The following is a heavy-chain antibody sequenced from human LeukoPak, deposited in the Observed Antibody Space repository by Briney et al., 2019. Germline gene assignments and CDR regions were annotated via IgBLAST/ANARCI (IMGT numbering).Heavy chain of an antibody. CDR1: GGSLSGYY. CDR2: IYYSGST. CDR3: ARGHYGFDP. D-gene: IGHD3-16*01. J-gene: IGHJ5*02. V-gene: IGHV4-59*08. Sequence: LETLSLTCTVSGGSLSGYYWSWIRQPPGEGLEWIGYIYYSGSTNYNPSLNSRATVSVDTSKNQCTLKLSSVTAADTAVYYCARGHYGFDPWGQGTLVTVSS.